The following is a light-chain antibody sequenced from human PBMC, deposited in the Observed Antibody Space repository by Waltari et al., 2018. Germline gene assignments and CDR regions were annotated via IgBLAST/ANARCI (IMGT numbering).Light chain of an antibody. V-gene: IGLV2-23*02. Sequence: WSHPHPCGAPKLLIYEVSGRPSGVSNRFSGSKSGKTASLTISGLQAEDEADYYCCAFAGRGIYVFGTGTQVTVL. CDR2: EVS. CDR3: CAFAGRGIYV. J-gene: IGLJ1*01.